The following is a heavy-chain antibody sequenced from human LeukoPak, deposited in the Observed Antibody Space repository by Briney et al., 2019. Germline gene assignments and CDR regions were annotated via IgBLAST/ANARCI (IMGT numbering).Heavy chain of an antibody. D-gene: IGHD3-22*01. CDR1: GGTFSSYA. CDR3: ARDCYDSSGYYSYNWFDP. J-gene: IGHJ5*02. Sequence: SVKVSCKASGGTFSSYAISWVRQAPGQGLEWMGGIIPIFGTANYAQKFQGRVTITTDESTSTAYMELSSLRSEDTAVYYCARDCYDSSGYYSYNWFDPWGQGTLVTVSS. V-gene: IGHV1-69*05. CDR2: IIPIFGTA.